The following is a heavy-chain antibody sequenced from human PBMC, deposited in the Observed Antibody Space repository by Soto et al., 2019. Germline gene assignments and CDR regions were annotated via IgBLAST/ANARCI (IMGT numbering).Heavy chain of an antibody. CDR1: GYTFTRYG. D-gene: IGHD6-19*01. Sequence: GASVKVSCKASGYTFTRYGISWVRQAPGQGLEWMGWISAYNGNTNYAQKLQGRVTMTTDTSTSTAYMELRSLRSDDTAVYYCARDRVAARPFYSSGWYINYWGQGTLVTVSS. J-gene: IGHJ4*02. CDR3: ARDRVAARPFYSSGWYINY. CDR2: ISAYNGNT. V-gene: IGHV1-18*04.